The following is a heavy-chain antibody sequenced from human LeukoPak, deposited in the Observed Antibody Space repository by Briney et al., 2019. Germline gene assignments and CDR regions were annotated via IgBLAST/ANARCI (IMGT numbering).Heavy chain of an antibody. V-gene: IGHV1-2*06. D-gene: IGHD3-10*01. CDR3: ARAYYGSGSYYSNNKYYFDY. Sequence: GASVKVSCKASGYAFTGYHMHWVRQAPGQGLEWMGRINPNSGDTNYAQKFQGRVTMTRDTSISTAYVELSRLRSDDTAVYYCARAYYGSGSYYSNNKYYFDYWGQGTLVTVSS. CDR2: INPNSGDT. CDR1: GYAFTGYH. J-gene: IGHJ4*02.